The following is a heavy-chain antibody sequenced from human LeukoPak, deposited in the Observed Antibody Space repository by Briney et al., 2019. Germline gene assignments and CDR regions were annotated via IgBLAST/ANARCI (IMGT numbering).Heavy chain of an antibody. V-gene: IGHV4-39*01. CDR1: GGSISSSSYY. CDR2: IYYSGST. Sequence: PSETLSLTCTVSGGSISSSSYYGGWIRQPPGKGLKWIGSIYYSGSTYYNPSLKSRVTISVDTSKTQFSLKLSSVTAADTAVYYCATRMWDIVVGDGTFDIWGQGTMVTVSS. D-gene: IGHD2-2*01. J-gene: IGHJ3*02. CDR3: ATRMWDIVVGDGTFDI.